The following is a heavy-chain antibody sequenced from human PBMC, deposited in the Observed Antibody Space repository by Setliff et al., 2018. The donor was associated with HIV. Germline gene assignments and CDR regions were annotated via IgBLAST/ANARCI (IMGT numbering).Heavy chain of an antibody. CDR2: INQSGNT. CDR3: AREGGQGYSGSGSFYHRNFDL. J-gene: IGHJ2*01. CDR1: GGSLSGYY. V-gene: IGHV4-34*01. Sequence: PSETLSLTCAVYGGSLSGYYWSWVRQCTGRGLEWIGEINQSGNTNFNPSLKSRLIISVDTSKSQFSLKLTSVTAADTALYYCAREGGQGYSGSGSFYHRNFDLWGRGTLVTVSS. D-gene: IGHD3-10*01.